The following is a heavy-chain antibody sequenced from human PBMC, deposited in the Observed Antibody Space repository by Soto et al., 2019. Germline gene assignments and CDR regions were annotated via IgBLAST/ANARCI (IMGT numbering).Heavy chain of an antibody. V-gene: IGHV3-49*04. CDR1: GFTFGDYA. CDR3: MRGIDYYYYYGVDV. J-gene: IGHJ6*02. CDR2: IRSKAYGGTT. Sequence: PGGSLRLSCTASGFTFGDYAMSWVRQAPGKGLEWVGFIRSKAYGGTTEYAASVKGRFTISRDDSKSIAYLQMNSLKTEDTAVYYCMRGIDYYYYYGVDVWGQGTTVTVSS. D-gene: IGHD1-1*01.